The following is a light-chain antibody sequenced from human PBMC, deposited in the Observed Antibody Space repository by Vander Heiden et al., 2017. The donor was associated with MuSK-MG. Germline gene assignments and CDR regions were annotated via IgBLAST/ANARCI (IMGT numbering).Light chain of an antibody. J-gene: IGKJ2*01. V-gene: IGKV3-11*01. Sequence: EVVLTQSPATLSLSPGERATLSCRASESVRSYLAWYQQKRGQAPRLLIYDTSHRATGVPARFSGSGSGTDFTLTISSREPEDFAVYYCQQLANWPPYTFGQGTKLEIK. CDR1: ESVRSY. CDR2: DTS. CDR3: QQLANWPPYT.